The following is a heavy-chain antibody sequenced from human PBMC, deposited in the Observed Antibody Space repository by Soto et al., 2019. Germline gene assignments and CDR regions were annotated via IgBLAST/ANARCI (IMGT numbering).Heavy chain of an antibody. CDR3: ARYPSSSSSPSCFDY. V-gene: IGHV3-11*01. Sequence: PGGTLRLSCAASGFTFSDYYMSWIRQAPGKGLEWVSYISSSGSTIYYADSVKGRFTISRDNAKNSLYLQMNSLTAEDTADYYGARYPSSSSSPSCFDYWGQGTMVTVSS. CDR2: ISSSGSTI. CDR1: GFTFSDYY. J-gene: IGHJ4*02. D-gene: IGHD6-6*01.